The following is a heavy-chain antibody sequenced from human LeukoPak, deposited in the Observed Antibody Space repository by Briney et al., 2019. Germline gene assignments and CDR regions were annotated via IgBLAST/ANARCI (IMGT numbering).Heavy chain of an antibody. CDR3: ARGGSKWLARYFDL. D-gene: IGHD3-22*01. V-gene: IGHV4-34*01. CDR2: INHSGST. Sequence: SETLSFTCAVYGGSFSGYYWSWIRQPPGKGLEWIGEINHSGSTNYNPSLKSRVTISVDTSKNQFSLKLSSVTAADTAVYYCARGGSKWLARYFDLWGRGTLVTVSS. CDR1: GGSFSGYY. J-gene: IGHJ2*01.